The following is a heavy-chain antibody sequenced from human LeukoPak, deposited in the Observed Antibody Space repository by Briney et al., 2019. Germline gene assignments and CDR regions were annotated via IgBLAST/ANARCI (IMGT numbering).Heavy chain of an antibody. J-gene: IGHJ4*02. Sequence: PGGSPRLSCAASGFTFSGSAMHWVRQASGKGLEWVGRIRSKANSYATAYAASVKGRFTISRDDSKNTAYLQMNSLKTEDTAVYYCTRHLAAPDSDYWGQGTLVTVSS. D-gene: IGHD6-6*01. V-gene: IGHV3-73*01. CDR3: TRHLAAPDSDY. CDR2: IRSKANSYAT. CDR1: GFTFSGSA.